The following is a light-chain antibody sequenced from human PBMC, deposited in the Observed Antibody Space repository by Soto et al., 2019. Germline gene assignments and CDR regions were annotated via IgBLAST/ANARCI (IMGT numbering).Light chain of an antibody. V-gene: IGKV1-17*03. Sequence: DIQMTQTPSAMSASVGDRVTITWRASQGISNYSAWFQQKPGKVPKRLIYEASSLQSGVPSRFSGSGSGTEFTLTISSLQPEDFATYYCLQHNSYPITFGQGTRLEIK. J-gene: IGKJ5*01. CDR1: QGISNY. CDR3: LQHNSYPIT. CDR2: EAS.